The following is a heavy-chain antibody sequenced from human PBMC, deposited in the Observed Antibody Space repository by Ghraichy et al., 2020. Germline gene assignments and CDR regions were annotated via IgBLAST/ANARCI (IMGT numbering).Heavy chain of an antibody. CDR3: AREYGGKDY. Sequence: GESLNISCAASGFTVSSNYMSWVRQAPGKGLEWVSVIYSGGSTYYADSVKGRFTISRDNSKNTLYLQMNSLRAEDTAVYYCAREYGGKDYWGQGTLVTVSS. J-gene: IGHJ4*02. D-gene: IGHD4-23*01. CDR2: IYSGGST. V-gene: IGHV3-53*01. CDR1: GFTVSSNY.